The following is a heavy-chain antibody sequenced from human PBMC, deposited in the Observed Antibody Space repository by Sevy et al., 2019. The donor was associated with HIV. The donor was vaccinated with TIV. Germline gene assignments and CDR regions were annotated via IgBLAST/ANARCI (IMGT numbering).Heavy chain of an antibody. J-gene: IGHJ6*02. Sequence: SETLSLTCTVSGGSISSYFWSWIRQPPGKGLEWIGYIYYSGNTNYNPSLKSRVTISVDTSKNQCSLKLRSVTAAATAVYYCARDFKGGDGYRSNGMDVWGQGTTVTVSS. CDR1: GGSISSYF. D-gene: IGHD5-18*01. CDR3: ARDFKGGDGYRSNGMDV. CDR2: IYYSGNT. V-gene: IGHV4-59*01.